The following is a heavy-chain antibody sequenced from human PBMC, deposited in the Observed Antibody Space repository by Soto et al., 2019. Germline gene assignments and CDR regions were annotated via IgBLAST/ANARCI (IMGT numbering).Heavy chain of an antibody. J-gene: IGHJ6*03. CDR1: GFTFSSYW. V-gene: IGHV3-7*01. CDR2: IKQDGSEK. Sequence: GGSLRLSCAASGFTFSSYWMSWVRQAPGKGLEWVANIKQDGSEKYYVDSVKGRFTISRDNAKNSLYLQMNSLRAEDTAVYYCARQRGGVVANYTDVWGKGTTVTVSS. CDR3: ARQRGGVVANYTDV. D-gene: IGHD2-15*01.